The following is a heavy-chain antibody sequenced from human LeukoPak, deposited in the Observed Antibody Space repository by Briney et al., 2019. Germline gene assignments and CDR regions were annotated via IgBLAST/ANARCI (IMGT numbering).Heavy chain of an antibody. V-gene: IGHV1-69*05. D-gene: IGHD2-21*02. CDR3: ATVARYCVGDGYSKARAFDI. J-gene: IGHJ3*02. Sequence: SVKLSCKASGGTFSSYAISWVRQAPGQGLEWMGGIIPIFGTANYAQKFQGRVTITTDESTSTVYMELSSLRSEDTAVYYCATVARYCVGDGYSKARAFDIWGQGTMVTVSS. CDR2: IIPIFGTA. CDR1: GGTFSSYA.